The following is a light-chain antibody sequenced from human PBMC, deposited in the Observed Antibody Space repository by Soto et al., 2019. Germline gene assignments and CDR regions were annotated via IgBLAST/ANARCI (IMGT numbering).Light chain of an antibody. V-gene: IGKV3-15*01. Sequence: ELVMTQSPATLSLSPGARATLSCRASQSFSSNLAWYQQKPGQAPRLLIYGASTRATGIPARFSGIVSGTELTITISSLQSEDCEVYYGQQYNDRPRTFGQGTRLEIK. CDR1: QSFSSN. J-gene: IGKJ5*01. CDR3: QQYNDRPRT. CDR2: GAS.